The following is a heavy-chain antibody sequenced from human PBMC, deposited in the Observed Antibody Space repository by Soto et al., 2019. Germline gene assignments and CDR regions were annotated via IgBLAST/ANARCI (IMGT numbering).Heavy chain of an antibody. CDR2: ISSSSSYI. Sequence: GGSLRLSCAASGFTFSSYSMNWVRQAPGKGLEWVSSISSSSSYIYYADSVKGRFTISRDNAKNSLYLQMNSLSAEDTAVYYCARDLLPFIAAAGTGYYYYGMDVWGQGTTVTVSS. J-gene: IGHJ6*02. V-gene: IGHV3-21*01. D-gene: IGHD6-13*01. CDR1: GFTFSSYS. CDR3: ARDLLPFIAAAGTGYYYYGMDV.